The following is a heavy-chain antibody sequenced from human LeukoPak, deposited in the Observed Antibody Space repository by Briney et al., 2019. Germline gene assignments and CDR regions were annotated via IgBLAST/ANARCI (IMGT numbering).Heavy chain of an antibody. D-gene: IGHD6-6*01. CDR2: INPNSGTT. CDR3: AREGTMHSSSSQQGVDY. J-gene: IGHJ4*02. CDR1: GYIFTSYF. Sequence: ASVKVSCKTSGYIFTSYFIHWVRQAPGQGLEWMGKINPNSGTTNYAQKFQGRVTMTRDTSISTAYMELSRLRSDDTAVYYCAREGTMHSSSSQQGVDYWGQGTLVTVSS. V-gene: IGHV1-2*02.